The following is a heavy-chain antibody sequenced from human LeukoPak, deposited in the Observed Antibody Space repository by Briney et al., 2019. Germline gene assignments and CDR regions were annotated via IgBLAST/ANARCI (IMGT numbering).Heavy chain of an antibody. D-gene: IGHD6-19*01. Sequence: GGSLRLSCAASGFTFDDYAMPWVRQAPGKGLEWVSGISWNSGSIGYADSVKGRFTISRDNAKNSLYLQMNSLRAEDTALYYCAKDKAVAGTVGSDYWGQGTLVTVSS. J-gene: IGHJ4*02. V-gene: IGHV3-9*01. CDR2: ISWNSGSI. CDR1: GFTFDDYA. CDR3: AKDKAVAGTVGSDY.